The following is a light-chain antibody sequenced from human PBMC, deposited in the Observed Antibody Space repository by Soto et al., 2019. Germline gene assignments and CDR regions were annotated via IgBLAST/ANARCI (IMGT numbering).Light chain of an antibody. J-gene: IGKJ1*01. CDR1: HVITTY. V-gene: IGKV1-39*01. CDR3: QQYGNSPGT. Sequence: PSSPYDYVGDRVTITCPTNHVITTYLDWYQQKPGKAPKLLIYAASSRHSGIPSRFSGSGSETDFTLTISSLEPEDFAAYSCQQYGNSPGTFGQGTKVDIK. CDR2: AAS.